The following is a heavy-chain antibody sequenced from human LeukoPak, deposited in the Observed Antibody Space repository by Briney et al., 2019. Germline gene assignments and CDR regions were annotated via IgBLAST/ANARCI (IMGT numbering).Heavy chain of an antibody. CDR3: ARSAVVITKPTDY. D-gene: IGHD3-22*01. CDR1: GYTFSSYG. Sequence: ASVKVSCKASGYTFSSYGISWVRQAPGQGLEWMGWISPHNGNRDYAQNFQGRVTMTTDTATTTAYMELRSLRSDDTAVYYCARSAVVITKPTDYWGQGTLVTVSS. CDR2: ISPHNGNR. J-gene: IGHJ4*02. V-gene: IGHV1-18*01.